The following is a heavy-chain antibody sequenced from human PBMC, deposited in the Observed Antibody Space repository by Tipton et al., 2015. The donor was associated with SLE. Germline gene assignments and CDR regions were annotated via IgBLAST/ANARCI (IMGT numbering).Heavy chain of an antibody. V-gene: IGHV4-39*07. D-gene: IGHD1-7*01. CDR2: INYSGTT. CDR1: GGSISISSYY. Sequence: TLSLTCTVSGGSISISSYYWAWIRQPPGKGLECIGNINYSGTTSYNPSLKSQVTMSVDTSQNQFSLTLRSVTAADTAIYYCARWNFVTMTGGFDIWGQGTMFTVSS. CDR3: ARWNFVTMTGGFDI. J-gene: IGHJ3*02.